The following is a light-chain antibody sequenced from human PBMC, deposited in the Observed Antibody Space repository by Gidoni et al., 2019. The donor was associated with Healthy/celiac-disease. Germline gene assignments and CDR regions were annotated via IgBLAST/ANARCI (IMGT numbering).Light chain of an antibody. CDR1: QSVSSSY. CDR2: GAS. Sequence: EIVLTPSPGTLALSPGERATLPCRASQSVSSSYLAWYQQKPGQAPRHLLYGASSRATGSPDRFSGSRSGRDFTLTIIRLEPEDVAVYYCRQYDSSPKTFGQGTKVEIK. CDR3: RQYDSSPKT. V-gene: IGKV3-20*01. J-gene: IGKJ1*01.